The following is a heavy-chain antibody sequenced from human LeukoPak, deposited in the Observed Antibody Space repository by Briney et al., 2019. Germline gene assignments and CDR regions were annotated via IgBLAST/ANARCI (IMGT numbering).Heavy chain of an antibody. D-gene: IGHD6-19*01. Sequence: SETLSLTCAVYGGSFSGYYWSWIRQPPGKGLEWIGYIHYSGSTNYNPSLKSRVTISVDTSKKQFSLKLSSVTAADTAVYYCARGRGIAVSYWGQGTLVTVSS. CDR3: ARGRGIAVSY. CDR1: GGSFSGYY. V-gene: IGHV4-34*01. CDR2: IHYSGST. J-gene: IGHJ4*02.